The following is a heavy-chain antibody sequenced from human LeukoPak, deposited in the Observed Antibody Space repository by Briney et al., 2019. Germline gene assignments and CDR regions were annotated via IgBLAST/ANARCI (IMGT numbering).Heavy chain of an antibody. J-gene: IGHJ3*01. Sequence: SQTLSLTCDISGDTVSSNSSAWNWIRQSPSRGLEWLGRTYYRSKWYYDYAVSVKSRITISPDTSKNQFSLQLNSVTADDTAVYYCARGFALDFWGQGTMVTVSS. CDR2: TYYRSKWYY. CDR1: GDTVSSNSSA. CDR3: ARGFALDF. V-gene: IGHV6-1*01.